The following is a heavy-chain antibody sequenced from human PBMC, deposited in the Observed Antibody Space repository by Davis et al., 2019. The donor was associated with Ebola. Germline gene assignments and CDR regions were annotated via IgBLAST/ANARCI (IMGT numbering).Heavy chain of an antibody. D-gene: IGHD1-26*01. V-gene: IGHV5-10-1*01. CDR3: ATSVGAYYAMDV. Sequence: GESLKISCKGSGYDFSSYWIAWVRQMPGKGLEWMGTIDPSDSYTKYSPSFQGHVTFSADNSISTAYLQWSSLRASDTAMFYCATSVGAYYAMDVWGQGTTITVSS. J-gene: IGHJ6*02. CDR2: IDPSDSYT. CDR1: GYDFSSYW.